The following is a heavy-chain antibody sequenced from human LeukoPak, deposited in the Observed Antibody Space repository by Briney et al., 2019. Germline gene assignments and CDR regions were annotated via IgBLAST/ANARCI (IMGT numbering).Heavy chain of an antibody. V-gene: IGHV3-7*01. Sequence: GGSLRLSCAASGFTFSSYWMSWVRQAPGKGLEWVANIKQDGSEKYYVDSVKGRFTISRDNAKNSLYLQMNSLRAEDTAVYYCARWDSSGFWSGYTYYFDYWGQGTLVTVSS. CDR1: GFTFSSYW. J-gene: IGHJ4*02. D-gene: IGHD3-3*01. CDR3: ARWDSSGFWSGYTYYFDY. CDR2: IKQDGSEK.